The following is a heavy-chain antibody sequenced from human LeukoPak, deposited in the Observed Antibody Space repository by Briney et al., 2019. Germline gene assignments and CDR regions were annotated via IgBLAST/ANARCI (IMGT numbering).Heavy chain of an antibody. J-gene: IGHJ4*02. V-gene: IGHV4-39*01. Sequence: SETLSLTCTVSGGSISSSSYYWGWIRQPPGKGLGWIGSIYYSGTTYYNPSLKSRVSISVDTSKNQFSLKLSSVTAADTAVYYCARRVSSSWSDYFDYWGQGTLVTVSS. CDR1: GGSISSSSYY. CDR3: ARRVSSSWSDYFDY. D-gene: IGHD6-13*01. CDR2: IYYSGTT.